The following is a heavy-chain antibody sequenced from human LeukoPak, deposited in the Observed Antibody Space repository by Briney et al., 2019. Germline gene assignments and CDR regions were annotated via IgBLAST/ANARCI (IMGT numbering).Heavy chain of an antibody. D-gene: IGHD3-22*01. Sequence: GESLKISCQVSGYSFINYWIGWVRQMPGKGLESMGIIYPADSDTTYSPSFQGQVTISADKSISTVYLQWSSLKASDTAMYYCAIQSRDSSKTRGYYFDYWGQGTLVTVSS. CDR2: IYPADSDT. J-gene: IGHJ4*02. V-gene: IGHV5-51*01. CDR3: AIQSRDSSKTRGYYFDY. CDR1: GYSFINYW.